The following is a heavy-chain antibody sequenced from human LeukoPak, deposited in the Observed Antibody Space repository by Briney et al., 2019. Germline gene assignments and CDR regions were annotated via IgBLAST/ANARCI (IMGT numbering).Heavy chain of an antibody. CDR1: GFTFSSYW. Sequence: PGGSLRLSCAASGFTFSSYWLQWVRQAPGKGLVWVSRLSPDGSSTTSADSVKGRFTISRDNSKNTLHLHLNSLRAEDTAVLYFARVISGDSAYDWYRGYYFDYWGQGTLVAVSS. CDR2: LSPDGSST. CDR3: ARVISGDSAYDWYRGYYFDY. D-gene: IGHD5-12*01. V-gene: IGHV3-74*01. J-gene: IGHJ4*02.